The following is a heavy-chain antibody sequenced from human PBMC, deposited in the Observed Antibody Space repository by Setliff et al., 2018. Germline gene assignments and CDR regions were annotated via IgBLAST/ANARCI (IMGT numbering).Heavy chain of an antibody. Sequence: SETLSLTCTVSGGSVNSGYDNWNWLRQPAGKGLEWIGHINRRGSTSYNPSLKSRVTISVDTSKNQFSLNLSSVTAADTAVYYCARGQATSSRSSLVYWGQGILVTVSS. J-gene: IGHJ4*02. CDR3: ARGQATSSRSSLVY. CDR1: GGSVNSGYDN. V-gene: IGHV4-61*10. D-gene: IGHD6-6*01. CDR2: INRRGST.